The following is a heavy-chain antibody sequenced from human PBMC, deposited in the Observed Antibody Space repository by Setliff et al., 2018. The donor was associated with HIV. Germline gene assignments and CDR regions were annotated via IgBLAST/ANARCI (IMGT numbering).Heavy chain of an antibody. CDR3: ARDRGDIVVVVAATPGGAFDI. J-gene: IGHJ3*02. Sequence: GASVKVSCKASGYTFTSYYMHWVRQAPGQGLEWMGIINPSGGSTSYAQKFQGRVTMTRDTSTSTVYMELSSLRSEDTAVYYCARDRGDIVVVVAATPGGAFDIWGQGTRGTV. D-gene: IGHD2-15*01. CDR1: GYTFTSYY. CDR2: INPSGGST. V-gene: IGHV1-46*01.